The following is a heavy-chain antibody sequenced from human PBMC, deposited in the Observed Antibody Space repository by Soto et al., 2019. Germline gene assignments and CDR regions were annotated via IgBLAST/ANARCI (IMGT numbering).Heavy chain of an antibody. J-gene: IGHJ6*02. Sequence: GGSLRLSCTASGFTFSTSAMSWVRQPPGRGLEWVSGISGSGAGTYYADSVKGRFTISRDNSKNTLYLQMSGLRAEDAAVYYCAKGPTVFGAVISFDYYYGMYVWGQGTPGTSP. CDR1: GFTFSTSA. V-gene: IGHV3-23*01. D-gene: IGHD3-3*01. CDR2: ISGSGAGT. CDR3: AKGPTVFGAVISFDYYYGMYV.